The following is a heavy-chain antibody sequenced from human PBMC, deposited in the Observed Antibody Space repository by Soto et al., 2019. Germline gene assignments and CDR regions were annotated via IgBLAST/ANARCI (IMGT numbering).Heavy chain of an antibody. CDR2: IDDSGGST. Sequence: EVLLLESGGGLVQPGGSLRLSCAASGFTCSRYAMTWVRQAPGKGLEWVSAIDDSGGSTYYADSVKGRFTVSRDNSKNTLYLQMNSLRDEDTAVYYCAKARPAGDNWGQGTLVTVSS. CDR1: GFTCSRYA. D-gene: IGHD2-2*01. J-gene: IGHJ1*01. CDR3: AKARPAGDN. V-gene: IGHV3-23*01.